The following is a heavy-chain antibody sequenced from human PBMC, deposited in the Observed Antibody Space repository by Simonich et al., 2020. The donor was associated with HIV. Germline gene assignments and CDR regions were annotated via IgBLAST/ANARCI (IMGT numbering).Heavy chain of an antibody. CDR1: GGSFSGYY. Sequence: QVQLQQWGAGLLKPSETLSLTCAVYGGSFSGYYWSWIRQPPGKGLEWIGAINHSGGTNYKPLLKSRVTISVDPSKNQFSLKLSSVTAADTAVYYCAGSVADIVAAGFGFWGQGTLVTVSS. CDR2: INHSGGT. J-gene: IGHJ4*02. V-gene: IGHV4-34*01. D-gene: IGHD5-12*01. CDR3: AGSVADIVAAGFGF.